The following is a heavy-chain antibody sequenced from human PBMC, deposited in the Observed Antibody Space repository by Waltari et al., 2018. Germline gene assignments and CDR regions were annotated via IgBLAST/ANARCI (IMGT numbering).Heavy chain of an antibody. J-gene: IGHJ4*02. D-gene: IGHD6-19*01. CDR1: GFTVRTNF. V-gene: IGHV3-53*01. CDR2: IYSGGNT. CDR3: AKQSPSYTRGWYPLES. Sequence: EVQLVESGGNLIQPGGSLRLSCAASGFTVRTNFFSWVRQAPGKGLELVSIIYSGGNTYYAGSVKGRFTISRDNYKNMVYLEMNSLRAEDTAVYYCAKQSPSYTRGWYPLESWGPGTLVTVSP.